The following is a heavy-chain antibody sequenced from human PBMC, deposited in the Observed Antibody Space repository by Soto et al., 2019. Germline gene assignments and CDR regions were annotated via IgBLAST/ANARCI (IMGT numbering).Heavy chain of an antibody. CDR2: MNPNSGNT. D-gene: IGHD5-12*01. CDR3: ARGQASGYDWEPLCY. J-gene: IGHJ4*02. V-gene: IGHV1-8*01. Sequence: ASVKVSCKASGYTFPSSDINWVRQATGQGLEWMGWMNPNSGNTGYAQKFQGRVTMTRNTSISTAYMELSSLRSEDTAVYYCARGQASGYDWEPLCYWGQGTLVTVSS. CDR1: GYTFPSSD.